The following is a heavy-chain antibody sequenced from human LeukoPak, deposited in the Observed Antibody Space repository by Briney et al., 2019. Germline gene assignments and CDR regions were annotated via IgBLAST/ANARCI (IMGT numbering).Heavy chain of an antibody. CDR3: ANEYSKGDV. D-gene: IGHD1-26*01. Sequence: GGSLRLSCAASEITFSSYAMSWVRQAPGKGLEWVSSISDNGGNTYYADSVKGRFTISRDNSKNTLYLQMNSLRVEDAAVYYCANEYSKGDVWGQGTMVTVSS. CDR1: EITFSSYA. J-gene: IGHJ3*01. V-gene: IGHV3-23*01. CDR2: ISDNGGNT.